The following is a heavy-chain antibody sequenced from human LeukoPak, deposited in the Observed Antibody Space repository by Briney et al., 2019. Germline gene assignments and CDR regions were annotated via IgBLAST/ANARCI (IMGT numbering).Heavy chain of an antibody. D-gene: IGHD3-3*01. CDR2: ISGSGGST. CDR1: GFTFSSYA. V-gene: IGHV3-23*01. Sequence: GGSLRLSCAASGFTFSSYAMSWVRQAPGKGLEWVSAISGSGGSTYYADSVKGRFTISRDNAKNSLYLQMNSLRAEDTAVYYCARDNMEWLFDYWGQGTLVTVSS. J-gene: IGHJ4*02. CDR3: ARDNMEWLFDY.